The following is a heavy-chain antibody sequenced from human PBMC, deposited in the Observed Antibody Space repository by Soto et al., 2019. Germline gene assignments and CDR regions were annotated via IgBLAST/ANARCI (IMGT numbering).Heavy chain of an antibody. Sequence: SVKVSCKASGGSFSTYAISWVRQAPGQGLEWMGGIIPIFGTPNYAQKFQGRVTITADRSTSTAYLELNSLRSEDTAVYYCAAPRTDGYKVPDPSTYYYGLDVWGQGTTVTVSS. CDR3: AAPRTDGYKVPDPSTYYYGLDV. CDR2: IIPIFGTP. V-gene: IGHV1-69*06. J-gene: IGHJ6*02. CDR1: GGSFSTYA. D-gene: IGHD5-12*01.